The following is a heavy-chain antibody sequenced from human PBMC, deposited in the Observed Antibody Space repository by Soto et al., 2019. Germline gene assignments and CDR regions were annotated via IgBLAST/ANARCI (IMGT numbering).Heavy chain of an antibody. CDR1: GYTFTSYG. J-gene: IGHJ3*02. CDR2: ISAYNGNT. D-gene: IGHD6-6*01. CDR3: ARSFVPTWRPSSSDAFDI. V-gene: IGHV1-18*01. Sequence: ASVKVSCKASGYTFTSYGISWVRQAPGQGLEWMGWISAYNGNTNYAQKLQGRVTMTTDTSTSTAYMELRSLRSDDTAVYYCARSFVPTWRPSSSDAFDIWGQGTMVTV.